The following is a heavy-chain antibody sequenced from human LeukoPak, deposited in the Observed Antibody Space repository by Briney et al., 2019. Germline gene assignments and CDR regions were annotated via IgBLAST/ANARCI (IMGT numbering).Heavy chain of an antibody. D-gene: IGHD6-19*01. CDR3: ARVIAVAGQGGY. V-gene: IGHV3-23*01. J-gene: IGHJ4*02. CDR1: GFTFSSYA. CDR2: ISGSGGST. Sequence: GGSLRLSCAASGFTFSSYAMSWVRQAPGKGLEWVSAISGSGGSTYYADSVKGRFTISRDNSKNTLYLQMNSLRAEDTAVYYCARVIAVAGQGGYWGQGTLVTVSS.